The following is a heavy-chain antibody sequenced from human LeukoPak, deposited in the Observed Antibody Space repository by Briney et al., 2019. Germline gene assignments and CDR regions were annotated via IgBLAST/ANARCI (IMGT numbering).Heavy chain of an antibody. CDR3: ASFHDETAPTPNY. J-gene: IGHJ4*02. CDR2: IYYSGST. CDR1: GGSISSGDYY. Sequence: SETLSLTCTVSGGSISSGDYYWSWIRQPPGKGLEWIGYIYYSGSTYYNPSLKSRVTVSVDTSENQFSLKLSSVTAADTAVYYCASFHDETAPTPNYWGQGTLVTVSS. D-gene: IGHD2-21*02. V-gene: IGHV4-30-4*08.